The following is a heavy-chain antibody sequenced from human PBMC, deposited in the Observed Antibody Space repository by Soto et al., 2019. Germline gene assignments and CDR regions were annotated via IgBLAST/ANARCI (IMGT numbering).Heavy chain of an antibody. CDR2: IWYDGSNK. D-gene: IGHD6-19*01. CDR1: GFTFSSYG. V-gene: IGHV3-33*01. Sequence: QVQLVESGGGVVQPGRSLRLSCAASGFTFSSYGMHWVRQAPGKGLEWVAVIWYDGSNKYYADSVMGRFTISRDNSKNTLYLQMNSLRAEDTAVYYCARVRLRLAGPFDYWGKGTLVTVSS. J-gene: IGHJ4*02. CDR3: ARVRLRLAGPFDY.